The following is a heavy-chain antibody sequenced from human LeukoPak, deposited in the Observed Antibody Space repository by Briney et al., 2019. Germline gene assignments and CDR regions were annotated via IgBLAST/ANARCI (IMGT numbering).Heavy chain of an antibody. CDR3: ARGGSIVVVPAAMGR. Sequence: PGGSLRLSCAASGFTFSSYATHWVRQAPGKGLEWVAVISYDGSNKYYADSVKGRFTISRDNSKNTLYLQMNSLRVEDTAVYYCARGGSIVVVPAAMGRWGQGTLVTVSS. CDR2: ISYDGSNK. J-gene: IGHJ4*02. D-gene: IGHD2-2*01. V-gene: IGHV3-30*01. CDR1: GFTFSSYA.